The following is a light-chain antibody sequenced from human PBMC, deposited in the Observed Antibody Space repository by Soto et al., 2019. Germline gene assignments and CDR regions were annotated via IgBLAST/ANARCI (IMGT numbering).Light chain of an antibody. J-gene: IGLJ2*01. V-gene: IGLV4-69*01. CDR3: KTWGTGIVA. Sequence: QLVLTQSPSASASLGASVKLTCTLSSGHSSYAIAWHQQQPEKGPRYLMKLNSDGSHNKGDGIADRFSGSSSGAERYLTISSLQSEDEADYYCKTWGTGIVAFGGGTKLTVL. CDR1: SGHSSYA. CDR2: LNSDGSH.